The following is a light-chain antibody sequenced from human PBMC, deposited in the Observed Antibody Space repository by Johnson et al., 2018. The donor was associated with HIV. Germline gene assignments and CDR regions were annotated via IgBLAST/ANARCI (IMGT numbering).Light chain of an antibody. V-gene: IGLV1-51*02. CDR3: GTLDTSLSAPYV. CDR1: SSNIGNNY. J-gene: IGLJ1*01. CDR2: ENN. Sequence: QSVLTQPPSVSAAPGQKVTISCSGSSSNIGNNYVSWYQQLPGTAPKLLICENNKRPSGIPDRFSGSKSGTSATLGITGLQTGDEADYYCGTLDTSLSAPYVFGTGTKVTVL.